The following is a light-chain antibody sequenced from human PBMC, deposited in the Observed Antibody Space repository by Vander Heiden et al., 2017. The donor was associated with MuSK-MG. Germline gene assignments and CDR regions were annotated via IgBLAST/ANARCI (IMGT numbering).Light chain of an antibody. CDR1: SGHSSYA. V-gene: IGLV4-69*01. J-gene: IGLJ2*01. CDR2: VNSDGSH. CDR3: QTWGTGIHVV. Sequence: QLVLTQSPSASASLGASVKLTCTLRSGHSSYAIAWHQQQPEKGPRYLMKVNSDGSHSKGDGIPDRFSGSSSGDERYLTISSLKSEDETDYYCQTWGTGIHVVFGGGTKLTVL.